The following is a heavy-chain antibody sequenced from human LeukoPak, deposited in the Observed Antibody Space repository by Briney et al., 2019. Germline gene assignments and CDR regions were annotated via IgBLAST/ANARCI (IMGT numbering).Heavy chain of an antibody. Sequence: PGRSLRLSCAASGFTFSSYGMHWVRQAPGKGLEWVAVIWYDGSNKYYADSVKGRFTISRDNSKNTLYLQMNSLRAEDTAVYYCARGRGRKTGSHNWFDPWGQGTLVTVSS. J-gene: IGHJ5*02. CDR3: ARGRGRKTGSHNWFDP. CDR2: IWYDGSNK. V-gene: IGHV3-33*01. D-gene: IGHD1-14*01. CDR1: GFTFSSYG.